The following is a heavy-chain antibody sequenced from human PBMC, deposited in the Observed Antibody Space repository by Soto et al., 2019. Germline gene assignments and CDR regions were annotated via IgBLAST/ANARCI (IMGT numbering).Heavy chain of an antibody. CDR1: GFTCSSYA. D-gene: IGHD2-2*01. CDR2: IWFDGSNK. Sequence: QVQLVESGGGVVQPGSSLRLSCAASGFTCSSYAMHWVRQAPGKGLEWVALIWFDGSNKYYIESVKGRFTISRDNSKNTLHLQMNSPRAEDTAVYYCARARGTSTSCHDYWGHGTLVTVTS. V-gene: IGHV3-33*01. CDR3: ARARGTSTSCHDY. J-gene: IGHJ4*01.